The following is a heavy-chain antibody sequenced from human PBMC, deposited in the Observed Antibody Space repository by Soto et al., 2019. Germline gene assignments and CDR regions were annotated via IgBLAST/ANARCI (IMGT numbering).Heavy chain of an antibody. J-gene: IGHJ4*02. CDR2: INVISTYT. V-gene: IGHV3-11*06. CDR1: GFTFGGHY. Sequence: QVQLVESGGGLVNLGGSLRLSCAASGFTFGGHYMSWIRQAPGKGLEWLSYINVISTYTTYADSVKGRFTISRDNVKSSLYLQMNSLRAEDTAVYYCARVQGSGSYQPLDYWGPGTLVTVSS. CDR3: ARVQGSGSYQPLDY. D-gene: IGHD1-26*01.